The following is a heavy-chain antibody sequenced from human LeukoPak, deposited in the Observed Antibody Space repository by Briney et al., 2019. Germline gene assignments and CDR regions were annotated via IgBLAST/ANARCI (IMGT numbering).Heavy chain of an antibody. CDR3: AKEFNRGLPDY. CDR1: GFTFSTYG. J-gene: IGHJ4*02. CDR2: ISYDGSNE. D-gene: IGHD2-21*01. Sequence: GGSLRLSCAASGFTFSTYGVHWVRQAPGKGLEWVAVISYDGSNEYYADSVKGRFTISRDNSKNTLYLQMSSLRAEDTAVYYCAKEFNRGLPDYWGQGTLVTVPS. V-gene: IGHV3-30*18.